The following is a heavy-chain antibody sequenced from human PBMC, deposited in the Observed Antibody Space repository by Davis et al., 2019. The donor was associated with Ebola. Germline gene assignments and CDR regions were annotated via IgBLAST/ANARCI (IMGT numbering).Heavy chain of an antibody. J-gene: IGHJ5*02. D-gene: IGHD1-26*01. CDR1: GFTFSDHY. V-gene: IGHV3-11*04. CDR2: ITNSGTTI. Sequence: GESLKISCAASGFTFSDHYMSWIRQAPGKGLEWVSSITNSGTTINYADSVKGRFIISRDDAKNSLYLQMNSLRAEDTAVYYCVRVYSGSYDPWGQGTLVTVSS. CDR3: VRVYSGSYDP.